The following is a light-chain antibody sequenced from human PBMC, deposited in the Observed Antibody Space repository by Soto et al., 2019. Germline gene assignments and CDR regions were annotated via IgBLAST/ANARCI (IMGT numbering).Light chain of an antibody. Sequence: DIQMTQSPSTLSASVGDRVTITCRASQSISSWLAWYQQKPVKAPKLLIYKASSLESGVPSRFGGSGSGTEFTLTISSLQPDDFATYYCQHYNSYPWTFGQGTKVEIK. J-gene: IGKJ1*01. CDR1: QSISSW. V-gene: IGKV1-5*03. CDR3: QHYNSYPWT. CDR2: KAS.